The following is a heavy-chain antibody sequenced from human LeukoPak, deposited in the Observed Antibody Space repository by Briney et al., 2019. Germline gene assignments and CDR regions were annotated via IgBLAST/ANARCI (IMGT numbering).Heavy chain of an antibody. CDR3: ARRGIAAELDY. D-gene: IGHD6-13*01. Sequence: SETLSLTCTVSGGSISSSSYYWGWIRQPPGKGLEWIGSIYYSGRTYYNPSLKSRVTISVDTSKNQFSLKLSSVTAADTAVYYCARRGIAAELDYWGQGTLVTVSS. V-gene: IGHV4-39*01. J-gene: IGHJ4*02. CDR1: GGSISSSSYY. CDR2: IYYSGRT.